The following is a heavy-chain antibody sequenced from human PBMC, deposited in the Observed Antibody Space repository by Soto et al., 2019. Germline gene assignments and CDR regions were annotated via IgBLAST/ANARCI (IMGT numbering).Heavy chain of an antibody. CDR2: ISSTGSYI. Sequence: PGGSLRLSCAASGFTFSSYSMNWVRQAPGKGLEWVSSISSTGSYIYYADSMKGRFTISRDNAKNSLYLQMNSLRAEDTAVYYCARSRPHSSGPRAYFDYWGQGTLGTVSS. V-gene: IGHV3-21*01. CDR1: GFTFSSYS. J-gene: IGHJ4*02. D-gene: IGHD3-22*01. CDR3: ARSRPHSSGPRAYFDY.